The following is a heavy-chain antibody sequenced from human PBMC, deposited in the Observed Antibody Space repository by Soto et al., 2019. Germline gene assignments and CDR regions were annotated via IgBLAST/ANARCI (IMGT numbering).Heavy chain of an antibody. J-gene: IGHJ6*02. Sequence: ASVKVSCKASGYTFTGYYMHWVRQAPGQGLEWMGWINPNSGGTNYAQKFQGWVTMTRDTSISTAYMELSSLRAEDTAVYYCAKAPSSITMVRETSRIYYYYGMDVWGQGTTVTVSS. CDR1: GYTFTGYY. V-gene: IGHV1-2*04. CDR2: INPNSGGT. D-gene: IGHD3-10*01. CDR3: AKAPSSITMVRETSRIYYYYGMDV.